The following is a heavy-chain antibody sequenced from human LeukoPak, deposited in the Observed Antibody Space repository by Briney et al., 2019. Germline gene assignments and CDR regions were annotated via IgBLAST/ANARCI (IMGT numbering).Heavy chain of an antibody. Sequence: SGGSLRLSCAASGFTFNSYWMHWVRQAPGKGLVWVSRINSDGSSTSYADSVKGRFTISRDNAKNTLYLQMNSLRAEDTAVYYCARDLSASKPSGWYNTFDYWGQGTLVTVSS. CDR3: ARDLSASKPSGWYNTFDY. J-gene: IGHJ4*02. D-gene: IGHD6-19*01. V-gene: IGHV3-74*01. CDR1: GFTFNSYW. CDR2: INSDGSST.